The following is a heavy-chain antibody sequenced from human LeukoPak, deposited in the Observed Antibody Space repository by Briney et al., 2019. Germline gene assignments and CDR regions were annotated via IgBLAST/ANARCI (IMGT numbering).Heavy chain of an antibody. CDR3: ARQNFEF. J-gene: IGHJ4*01. CDR2: INQDGSQT. V-gene: IGHV3-7*05. Sequence: PGGSLRLSCAASGFTFSTFWMNWVRQAPGKGLEWVAKINQDGSQTSYVDSVEGRFTISRDNAKNSLYLQMNSLRVEDTAVYYCARQNFEFWGHGTLATVSS. CDR1: GFTFSTFW.